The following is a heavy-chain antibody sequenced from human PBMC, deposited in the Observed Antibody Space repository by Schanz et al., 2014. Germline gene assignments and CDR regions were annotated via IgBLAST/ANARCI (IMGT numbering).Heavy chain of an antibody. Sequence: QVQLVQSGVEVKRPGASVRVSCKASGYSFTDYAIHWVRQAPGQGLEWMGWISAFDDKTDYAQNFQGRLIMTTDTSTSTAYMELSSLRSEDTAVYYCARGGFFDSTSFDSWGQGTLVTVSS. CDR3: ARGGFFDSTSFDS. D-gene: IGHD2-2*01. CDR2: ISAFDDKT. V-gene: IGHV1-18*01. J-gene: IGHJ4*02. CDR1: GYSFTDYA.